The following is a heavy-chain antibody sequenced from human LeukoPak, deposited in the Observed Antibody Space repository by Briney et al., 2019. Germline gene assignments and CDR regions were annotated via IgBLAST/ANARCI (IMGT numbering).Heavy chain of an antibody. CDR3: ARVNYDFYTRNYYYYYGMDV. D-gene: IGHD3-3*01. Sequence: PGGSLRLSCAASGFTFSSYWMHWVRQAPGKGLEWVSVIYSGGSTYYADSVKGRFTISRDNSKNTLYLQMNSLRAEDTAVYYCARVNYDFYTRNYYYYYGMDVWGQGTTVTVSS. V-gene: IGHV3-66*01. CDR1: GFTFSSYW. CDR2: IYSGGST. J-gene: IGHJ6*02.